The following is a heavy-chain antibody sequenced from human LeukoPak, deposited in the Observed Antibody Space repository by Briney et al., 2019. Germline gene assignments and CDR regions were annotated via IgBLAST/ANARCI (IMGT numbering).Heavy chain of an antibody. CDR1: GFIFSNYA. V-gene: IGHV3-23*01. J-gene: IGHJ4*02. CDR3: AKSAYYDASGYYREYYFDY. Sequence: GGSLRLSCVSSGFIFSNYAMSWVRQAPGKGLEWVSSISGSGGSTHYADSVKGRFTIPRDKTKNTLYLQMNSQRAEDTAVYYCAKSAYYDASGYYREYYFDYWGQGTLVTVSP. CDR2: ISGSGGST. D-gene: IGHD3-22*01.